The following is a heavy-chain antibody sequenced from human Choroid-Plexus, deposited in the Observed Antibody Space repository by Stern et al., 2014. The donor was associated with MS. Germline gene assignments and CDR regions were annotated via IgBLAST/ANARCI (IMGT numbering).Heavy chain of an antibody. V-gene: IGHV3-30*18. Sequence: QVQLGQSGGGVVQPGRPLRLSCVASGFTFGSCAMHWVRQAPGKGLEWVAGVSYDGSNKYYADSVKGRFTISRDNSQNTLYMQMSSLRPEDTAVYYCAKDRQYLTYFFAHWGQGSLVTVSS. CDR2: VSYDGSNK. D-gene: IGHD2/OR15-2a*01. J-gene: IGHJ5*02. CDR1: GFTFGSCA. CDR3: AKDRQYLTYFFAH.